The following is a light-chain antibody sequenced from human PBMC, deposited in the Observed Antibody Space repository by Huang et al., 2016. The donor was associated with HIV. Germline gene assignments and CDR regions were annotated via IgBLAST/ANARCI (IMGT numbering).Light chain of an antibody. CDR2: WAS. V-gene: IGKV4-1*01. Sequence: DIVMTQSPDSLAVSLGERATLNCRSSQSVYSSSTNKDYLAWFQQKPGQPPKLLLFWASTREAGVPDRVSGSGSGTHFTLTIGHLEAEDAAIYYCQQYYSSPQTFGQGTRVEVK. CDR3: QQYYSSPQT. CDR1: QSVYSSSTNKDY. J-gene: IGKJ1*01.